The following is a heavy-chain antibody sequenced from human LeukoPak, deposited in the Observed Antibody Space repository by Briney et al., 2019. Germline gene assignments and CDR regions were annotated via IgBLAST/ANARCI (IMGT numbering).Heavy chain of an antibody. CDR3: ASSSNDYGDGVLKY. CDR1: GGTFSSYA. V-gene: IGHV1-69*04. Sequence: ASVKVSCKASGGTFSSYAISWVRQAPGQGLEWMGRIIPILGIANYAQKFQGRVTITADKSTSTAYMELSSLRSEDTAVYYCASSSNDYGDGVLKYWGQGTLVTVSS. CDR2: IIPILGIA. J-gene: IGHJ4*02. D-gene: IGHD4-17*01.